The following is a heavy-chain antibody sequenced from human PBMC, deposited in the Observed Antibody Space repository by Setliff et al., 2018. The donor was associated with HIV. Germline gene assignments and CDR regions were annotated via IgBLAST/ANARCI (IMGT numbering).Heavy chain of an antibody. CDR2: IYHSGST. CDR1: GYSISSGYY. D-gene: IGHD4-17*01. V-gene: IGHV4-38-2*01. Sequence: PSETLSLTCAVSGYSISSGYYWGWIRQPPGKGLEWIGSIYHSGSTYYNPSLKSRVTISVDTSKNQFSLKLSSVTAADTAVYYCASLSYGDYWERTYYFDYWGQGTLVTVSS. CDR3: ASLSYGDYWERTYYFDY. J-gene: IGHJ4*02.